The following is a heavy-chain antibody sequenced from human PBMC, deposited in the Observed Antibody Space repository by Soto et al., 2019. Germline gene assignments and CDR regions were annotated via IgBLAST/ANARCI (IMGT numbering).Heavy chain of an antibody. CDR2: INPSGGST. D-gene: IGHD6-13*01. Sequence: QVQLVQSGAEVKKPGASVKVSCKASGYTFTSYYMHWVRQAPGQGLEWMGIINPSGGSTGYAQKFQGRVTMTRDTSMSRVYMELSSLRSEDTAVYYCARESAAGRSRNDYWGQGTLVTVSS. CDR1: GYTFTSYY. J-gene: IGHJ4*02. V-gene: IGHV1-46*01. CDR3: ARESAAGRSRNDY.